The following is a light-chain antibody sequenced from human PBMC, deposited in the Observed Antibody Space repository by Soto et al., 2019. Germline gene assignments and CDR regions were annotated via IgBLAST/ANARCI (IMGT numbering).Light chain of an antibody. V-gene: IGKV3-20*01. CDR1: QRVASSY. CDR2: GAS. Sequence: EIVLTQSPGTLSLSPGESATLSCRASQRVASSYIAWYRQKPGQAPWLLIYGASNRSTGIPDRFSGSGSGTDFTLTISRREAEDAAVYYCQHDGSSPPYTFGQGTKLKIK. CDR3: QHDGSSPPYT. J-gene: IGKJ2*01.